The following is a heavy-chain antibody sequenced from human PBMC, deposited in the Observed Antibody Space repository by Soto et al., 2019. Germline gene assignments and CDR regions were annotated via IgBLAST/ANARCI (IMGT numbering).Heavy chain of an antibody. V-gene: IGHV1-2*02. CDR1: AYTFTGYY. Sequence: EAPVKVSCKASAYTFTGYYMHWVLQAPGQGLEWMGWINPNSGGTNYAQKFQGRVTMTRDTSISTADMELSRLRSDDTAVYYCARGWELSSRPDYWGQGTLVTVSS. CDR2: INPNSGGT. J-gene: IGHJ4*02. CDR3: ARGWELSSRPDY. D-gene: IGHD1-26*01.